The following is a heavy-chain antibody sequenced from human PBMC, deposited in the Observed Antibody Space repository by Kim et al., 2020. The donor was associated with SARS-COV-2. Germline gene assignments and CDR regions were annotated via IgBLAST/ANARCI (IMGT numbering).Heavy chain of an antibody. J-gene: IGHJ6*02. CDR1: GFTFSSYS. CDR2: IRTSSSMI. CDR3: AQRMDV. Sequence: GGSLRLSCVASGFTFSSYSMNWVRQAPGKGLEWVSYIRTSSSMIYYADSVKGRFTISRDNAKNSLYLQMNSLRDEDTAVYYCAQRMDVWGQGTTVTVSS. V-gene: IGHV3-48*02.